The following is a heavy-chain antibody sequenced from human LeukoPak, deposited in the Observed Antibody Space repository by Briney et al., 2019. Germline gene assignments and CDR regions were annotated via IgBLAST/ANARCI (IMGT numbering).Heavy chain of an antibody. CDR3: ARDTRFRITMIQSVYYYYMDV. CDR1: GCTFSSYA. V-gene: IGHV1-69*05. D-gene: IGHD3-22*01. J-gene: IGHJ6*03. Sequence: SVKVSCKASGCTFSSYAISWVRQAPGQGLEWMGGIIPIFGTANYAQKFQGRVTITTDESTSTAYMELSSLRSEDTAVYYCARDTRFRITMIQSVYYYYMDVWGKGTTVTVSS. CDR2: IIPIFGTA.